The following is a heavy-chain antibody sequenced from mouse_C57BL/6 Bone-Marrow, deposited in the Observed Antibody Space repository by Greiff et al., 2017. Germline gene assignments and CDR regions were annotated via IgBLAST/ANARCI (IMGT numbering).Heavy chain of an antibody. D-gene: IGHD2-3*01. J-gene: IGHJ4*01. CDR2: IDPSDSET. Sequence: VQLQQPGAELVRPGSSVKLSCKASGYTFTSYWMHWVKQRPIQGLEWIGNIDPSDSETHYNQKFKDKATLTVDKSSSTAYMQLSSLTSEDSAVYYCARFCDGYSYYYAMDYWGQGTSVTVSS. V-gene: IGHV1-52*01. CDR1: GYTFTSYW. CDR3: ARFCDGYSYYYAMDY.